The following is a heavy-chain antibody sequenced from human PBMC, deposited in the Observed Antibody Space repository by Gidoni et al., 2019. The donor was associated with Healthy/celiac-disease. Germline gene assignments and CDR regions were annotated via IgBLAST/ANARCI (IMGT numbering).Heavy chain of an antibody. CDR1: GFTFRSYA. V-gene: IGHV3-23*01. CDR3: AKQTLVLEDWYFDL. D-gene: IGHD3-22*01. J-gene: IGHJ2*01. Sequence: EVQLLESGGGLVQPGGSLRLYCADSGFTFRSYAMSWVRQAPGKGLEWVSAISGSGGSTYYADSVKGRFTISRDNSKNTLYLQMNSLRAEDTAVYYCAKQTLVLEDWYFDLWGRGTLVTVSS. CDR2: ISGSGGST.